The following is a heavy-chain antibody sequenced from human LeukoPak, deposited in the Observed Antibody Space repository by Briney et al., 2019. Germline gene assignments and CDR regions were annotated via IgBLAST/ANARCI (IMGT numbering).Heavy chain of an antibody. Sequence: PGGSLRLSCAGSGFTFHDYTMHWVRQPPGKGLEWVSLIRWDGGEIHYADSLEGRFTISRDNSKNSLFLQMNSLGIEDTALYYCAKATSSGWGYAFDVWGRGTMVTVSA. CDR3: AKATSSGWGYAFDV. CDR1: GFTFHDYT. CDR2: IRWDGGEI. D-gene: IGHD6-19*01. V-gene: IGHV3-43*01. J-gene: IGHJ3*01.